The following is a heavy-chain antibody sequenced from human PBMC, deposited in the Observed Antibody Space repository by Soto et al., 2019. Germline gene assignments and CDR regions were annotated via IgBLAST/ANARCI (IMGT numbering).Heavy chain of an antibody. Sequence: EVQLVESGGVLVQPGESLRLSCAASGFPFSSYEMNWVRQAPGKGLEWVAYISSGGGNIYYAESVKGRFTISRDNAKNSVDLQMNSLGAEDTAVYYCARDRWLRYSGYDWHFDYWGQGTLVTVSS. V-gene: IGHV3-48*03. CDR2: ISSGGGNI. CDR3: ARDRWLRYSGYDWHFDY. CDR1: GFPFSSYE. J-gene: IGHJ4*02. D-gene: IGHD5-12*01.